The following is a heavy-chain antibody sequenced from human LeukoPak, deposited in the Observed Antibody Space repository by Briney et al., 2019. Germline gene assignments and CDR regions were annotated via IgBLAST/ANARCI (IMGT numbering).Heavy chain of an antibody. CDR3: ANGGSGSYFSLNWFDP. J-gene: IGHJ5*02. Sequence: PGGSLRLSCAASGFTFSGYWMHWVRQAPGKGLVWVSRINSDGSSTSYADSVKGRFTISRDNAKNTLYLQMNSLRAEDTAVYYCANGGSGSYFSLNWFDPWGQGTLVTVSS. CDR1: GFTFSGYW. V-gene: IGHV3-74*01. D-gene: IGHD1-26*01. CDR2: INSDGSST.